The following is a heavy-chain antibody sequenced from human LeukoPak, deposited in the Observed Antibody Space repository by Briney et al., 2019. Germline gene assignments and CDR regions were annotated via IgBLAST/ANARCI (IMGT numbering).Heavy chain of an antibody. CDR2: ISWNSGSI. CDR1: GFTFDDYA. V-gene: IGHV3-9*01. D-gene: IGHD1-1*01. Sequence: GGSLRLSCAASGFTFDDYAMHWVRHAPGKGLEWVSGISWNSGSIGYADSVKGRFTISRDNAKNSLYLQMNSLRAEDTALYYRAKGHWYNWNEYYFDYWGQGTLVTVSS. J-gene: IGHJ4*02. CDR3: AKGHWYNWNEYYFDY.